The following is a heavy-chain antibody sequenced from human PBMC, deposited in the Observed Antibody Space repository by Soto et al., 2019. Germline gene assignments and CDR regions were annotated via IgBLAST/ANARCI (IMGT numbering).Heavy chain of an antibody. CDR2: IYHTGSA. CDR3: VRGVGTTMAHYFEH. D-gene: IGHD1-1*01. J-gene: IGHJ4*02. Sequence: QLQLQESGSGLVKPSQTLSLTCAVSGGSISSGGYSWSWVRQPPGKGLEYIGYIYHTGSAYYTPSLLSRVTLSVDRSRNQVSLTLTSVTAADTAVYYWVRGVGTTMAHYFEHWGQGTLVTVSS. V-gene: IGHV4-30-2*01. CDR1: GGSISSGGYS.